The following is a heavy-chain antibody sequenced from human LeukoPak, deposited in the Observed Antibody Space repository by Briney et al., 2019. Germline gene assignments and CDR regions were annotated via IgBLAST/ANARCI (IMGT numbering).Heavy chain of an antibody. CDR3: ARVPRSYYYYYYMDV. Sequence: SETLSLTCNVSGGSISGYHWSWMRQPPGRGREGLGYIYYSGSSKYNPSLTSRVTMSADTSKNQFSMKLSSVTAADTAVYYCARVPRSYYYYYYMDVWGKGTTVTVSS. V-gene: IGHV4-59*01. CDR1: GGSISGYH. CDR2: IYYSGSS. J-gene: IGHJ6*03.